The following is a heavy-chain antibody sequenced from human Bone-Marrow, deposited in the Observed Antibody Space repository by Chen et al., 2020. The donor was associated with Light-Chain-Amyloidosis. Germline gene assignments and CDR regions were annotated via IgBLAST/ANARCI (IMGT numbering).Heavy chain of an antibody. CDR2: IIPSLGTA. D-gene: IGHD4-4*01. V-gene: IGHV1-69*01. CDR1: GGTFSTSA. CDR3: VEGRYSNLDY. J-gene: IGHJ4*02. Sequence: QVLLVQSGAEVKKPGSSVKVSCKASGGTFSTSAINWVRPAPGQGLEWMGGIIPSLGTASYAQKFQGRVTITADESTSTVYMELSSLRFEDTAVYYCVEGRYSNLDYWGQGTLVTVSS.